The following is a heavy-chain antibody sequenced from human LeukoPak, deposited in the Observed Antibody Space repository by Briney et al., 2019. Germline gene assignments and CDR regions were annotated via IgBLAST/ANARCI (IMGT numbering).Heavy chain of an antibody. CDR2: IYYSGST. CDR1: GGSISSYY. V-gene: IGHV4-59*08. J-gene: IGHJ4*02. Sequence: NTSETLSLTCTVSGGSISSYYWSWIRQPPGKGLEWIGYIYYSGSTNYNPSLKSRVTISVDTSKNQFSLKLSSVTAADTAVYYCARHVAQLWLPDYWDQGTLVTVSS. D-gene: IGHD5-18*01. CDR3: ARHVAQLWLPDY.